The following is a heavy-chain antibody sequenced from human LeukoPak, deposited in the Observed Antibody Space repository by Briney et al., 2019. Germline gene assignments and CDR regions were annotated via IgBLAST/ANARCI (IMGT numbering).Heavy chain of an antibody. CDR3: ASSFDCGGDCYDLDYFDY. Sequence: GASVKVSCKASGYTFTGYYMHWVRQAPGQGLTWMGWINPNSGGTNYAQKFQGRVTMTRDTSISTAYMELSRLRSDDTAVYYCASSFDCGGDCYDLDYFDYWGQGTLVTVSS. J-gene: IGHJ4*02. V-gene: IGHV1-2*02. CDR1: GYTFTGYY. CDR2: INPNSGGT. D-gene: IGHD2-21*02.